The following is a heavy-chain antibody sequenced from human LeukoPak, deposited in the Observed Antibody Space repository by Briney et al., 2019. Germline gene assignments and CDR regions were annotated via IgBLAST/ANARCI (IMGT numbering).Heavy chain of an antibody. CDR3: ARSYYDSSGFSP. V-gene: IGHV1-69*05. CDR1: GGTFSSYA. Sequence: ASVKVSCKASGGTFSSYAISWVRQAPGQGHEWMGGIIPIFGTANYAQKFQGRVTITTDESTSTAYMELSSLRSEDTAVYYCARSYYDSSGFSPWGQGTLVTVSS. CDR2: IIPIFGTA. D-gene: IGHD3-22*01. J-gene: IGHJ5*02.